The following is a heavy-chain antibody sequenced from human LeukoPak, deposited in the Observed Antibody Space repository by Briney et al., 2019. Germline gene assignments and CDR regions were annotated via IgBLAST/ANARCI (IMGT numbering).Heavy chain of an antibody. J-gene: IGHJ6*02. Sequence: SETLSLTCTVSGGSISSYYWSWIRQPPGKGLEWIGYIYYSGSTNYNPSLKSRVTISVDTSKNQFSLKLSSVTAADTAVYYCARVNLVLPRTSRHYYYYGMDVWGQGTTVTVSS. CDR1: GGSISSYY. D-gene: IGHD3-16*01. V-gene: IGHV4-59*01. CDR2: IYYSGST. CDR3: ARVNLVLPRTSRHYYYYGMDV.